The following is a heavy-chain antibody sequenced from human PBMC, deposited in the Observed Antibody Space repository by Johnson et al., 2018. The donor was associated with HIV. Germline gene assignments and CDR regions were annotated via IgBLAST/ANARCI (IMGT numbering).Heavy chain of an antibody. Sequence: VQLVESGGGLVQPGGSLRLSCAASGFTFTTSAMSWVRQAPGKGLEWVSAISDSGDNTYYADSVRGRFTISRDNSKNTLYLQMNSLRAEDSAVYYCAKLAIDYSGAWYGLTFDIWGQGTMVTVSS. CDR3: AKLAIDYSGAWYGLTFDI. CDR1: GFTFTTSA. D-gene: IGHD6-19*01. J-gene: IGHJ3*02. CDR2: ISDSGDNT. V-gene: IGHV3-23*04.